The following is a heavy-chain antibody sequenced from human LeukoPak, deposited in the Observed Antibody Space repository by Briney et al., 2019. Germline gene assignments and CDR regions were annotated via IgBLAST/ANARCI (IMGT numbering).Heavy chain of an antibody. CDR1: GFTFSSYA. J-gene: IGHJ4*02. D-gene: IGHD5-24*01. Sequence: GGSLRLSCAASGFTFSSYAVHWVRQAPGKGLEWVAVISYDGSNKYYADSVKGRFTISRDNSKNTLYLQMNSLRAEDTAVYYCARDNRQDGYNYDYFDYWGQGTLVTVSS. V-gene: IGHV3-30-3*01. CDR2: ISYDGSNK. CDR3: ARDNRQDGYNYDYFDY.